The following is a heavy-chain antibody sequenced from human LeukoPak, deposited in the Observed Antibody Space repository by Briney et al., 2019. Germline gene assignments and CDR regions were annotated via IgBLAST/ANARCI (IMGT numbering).Heavy chain of an antibody. CDR1: GGSISSYY. CDR2: IYSSGST. Sequence: PSETLSLTCTVSGGSISSYYWGWVRQPPGKGLEWIGYIYSSGSTTYNPSLKSRVTVSVDTSKNQFSLNLSSVTAADTAVYYCARVGAKLTGVGWFFDLWGRGTLVTVSS. V-gene: IGHV4-59*01. CDR3: ARVGAKLTGVGWFFDL. J-gene: IGHJ2*01. D-gene: IGHD3-9*01.